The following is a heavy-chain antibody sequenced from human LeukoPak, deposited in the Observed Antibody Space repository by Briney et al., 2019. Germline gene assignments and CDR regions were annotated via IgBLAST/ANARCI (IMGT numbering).Heavy chain of an antibody. Sequence: NPSETLSLTCAVSGYSISSGYYWGWIRQPPGKGLEWIGSIYHSGSTYYNPSLKSRVTISVDTFKNQFSLKLSSVTAADTAVYYCARQRPREYYFDYWGQGTLVTVSS. J-gene: IGHJ4*02. CDR2: IYHSGST. CDR1: GYSISSGYY. CDR3: ARQRPREYYFDY. V-gene: IGHV4-38-2*01.